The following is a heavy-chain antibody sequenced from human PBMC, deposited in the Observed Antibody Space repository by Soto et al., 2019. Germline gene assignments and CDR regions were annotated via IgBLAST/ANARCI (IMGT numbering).Heavy chain of an antibody. Sequence: QVQLQESGPGLVKPSDTLSLTCPVSGGSITGYYWNWLRQPPGKGLEWIGCIYFTGSTNYNPSLTSRVTLSVDTTTNQFSQKLTSVTAEDTAVYYCARERTPRTGFDYWGQGTLVTVSS. V-gene: IGHV4-59*01. CDR3: ARERTPRTGFDY. CDR1: GGSITGYY. J-gene: IGHJ4*02. CDR2: IYFTGST. D-gene: IGHD1-1*01.